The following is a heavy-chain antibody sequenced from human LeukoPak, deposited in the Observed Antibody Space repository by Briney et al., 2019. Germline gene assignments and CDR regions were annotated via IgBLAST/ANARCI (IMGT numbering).Heavy chain of an antibody. J-gene: IGHJ4*02. D-gene: IGHD3-22*01. Sequence: ASVKVSCKASGYTFTSYGISWVRQAPGQGLEWMGWISAYNGNTNYAQKLQGRVTMTTDTSTSTAYMELRSLRSDGTAVYYCARGAVPMIVVVIEFDYWGQGTLVTVPS. V-gene: IGHV1-18*01. CDR3: ARGAVPMIVVVIEFDY. CDR1: GYTFTSYG. CDR2: ISAYNGNT.